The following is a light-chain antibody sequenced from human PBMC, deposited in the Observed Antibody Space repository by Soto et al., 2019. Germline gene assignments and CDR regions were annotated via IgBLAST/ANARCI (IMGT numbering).Light chain of an antibody. Sequence: DIQMTQSPSSLSASARERVTITCRASQNIRGYLNWYQQKPGKAPKLLIYSASTLVRGVPSRFSGSGSGTEFTLTISGLQPEDSLTYYCQQAKSFPITFGQGTKVDIK. CDR3: QQAKSFPIT. CDR2: SAS. CDR1: QNIRGY. V-gene: IGKV1-39*01. J-gene: IGKJ1*01.